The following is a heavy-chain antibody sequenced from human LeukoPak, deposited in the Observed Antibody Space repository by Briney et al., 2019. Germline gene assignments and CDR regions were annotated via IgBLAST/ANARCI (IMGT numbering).Heavy chain of an antibody. Sequence: SETLSLTCTVSGASVNSDSYYRSWIRQPPGKGLEWVGHIYNGGSTNYNPSLKSRVTMSVDTSKNHFSVKLSSVTAADTAVYYCARHYRGLDYWGQGTLATVSS. CDR1: GASVNSDSYY. CDR2: IYNGGST. V-gene: IGHV4-61*03. CDR3: ARHYRGLDY. D-gene: IGHD4-23*01. J-gene: IGHJ4*02.